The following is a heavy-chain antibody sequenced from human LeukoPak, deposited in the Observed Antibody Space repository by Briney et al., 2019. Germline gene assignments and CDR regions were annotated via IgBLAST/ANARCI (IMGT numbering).Heavy chain of an antibody. CDR3: ARGDGWFDP. CDR1: GGSISSSSYY. V-gene: IGHV4-61*02. D-gene: IGHD2-21*02. J-gene: IGHJ5*02. CDR2: IYISGST. Sequence: PSETLSLTCTVSGGSISSSSYYWSWIRQPAGKGLEWIGRIYISGSTNYNPSLKSRVTISVDTSKNQFSLKLTSVTAADTAVYYCARGDGWFDPWGQGTLVTVSS.